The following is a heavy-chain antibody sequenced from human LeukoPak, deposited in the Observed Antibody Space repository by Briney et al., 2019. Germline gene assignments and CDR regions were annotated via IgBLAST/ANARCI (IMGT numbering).Heavy chain of an antibody. CDR2: ISSSSSYI. Sequence: GGSLRLSCAASGFTFSSYSMNWVRQAPGKELEWGSSISSSSSYIYYADSVKGRFTISRDNAKNSLYLQMNSLRAEDMAVYYCARVYCSGGSCYSRYWGQGTLVTVSS. CDR1: GFTFSSYS. D-gene: IGHD2-15*01. CDR3: ARVYCSGGSCYSRY. J-gene: IGHJ4*02. V-gene: IGHV3-21*01.